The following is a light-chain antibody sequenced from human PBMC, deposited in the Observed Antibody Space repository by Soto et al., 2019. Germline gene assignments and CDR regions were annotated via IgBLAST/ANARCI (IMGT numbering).Light chain of an antibody. CDR1: QSPVYSDGVTY. Sequence: VLTQSPLSLPVTLGQPASISVECSQSPVYSDGVTYLNWFQQRPGQSPRRLIYQVSIRESGVPDRFSGSGSGTDFTLRISRVEAEDVGFYYCMQGAHWPWTFGQGTKVDI. V-gene: IGKV2-30*01. CDR3: MQGAHWPWT. J-gene: IGKJ1*01. CDR2: QVS.